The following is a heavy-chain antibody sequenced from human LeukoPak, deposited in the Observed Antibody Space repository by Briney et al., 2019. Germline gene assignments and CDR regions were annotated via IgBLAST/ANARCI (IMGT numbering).Heavy chain of an antibody. CDR1: GFTFSNAW. D-gene: IGHD3-22*01. Sequence: GGSLRLSCAASGFTFSNAWMSWVRQAPGKGLEWVGRIKSKTDGGTTDYAAPVKGRFTISRDDSKNTLYLQMNSLKTEDTAVYYCTTGQAVLGGYYTGNYFDYWGQGTLVTVSS. CDR2: IKSKTDGGTT. V-gene: IGHV3-15*01. CDR3: TTGQAVLGGYYTGNYFDY. J-gene: IGHJ4*02.